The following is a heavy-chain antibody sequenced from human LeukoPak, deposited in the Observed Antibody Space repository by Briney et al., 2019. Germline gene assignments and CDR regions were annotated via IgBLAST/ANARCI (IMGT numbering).Heavy chain of an antibody. Sequence: GASVKVSCKASGYTFNSYYMHWVRQAPGQGLEWMGIINPSGDFTSYAQKFQGRVTMTKDTSISTAYMELSRLRSDDTAVYYCARGGRIQLWLGGAYYYYYMDVWGKGTTVTISS. V-gene: IGHV1-46*02. D-gene: IGHD5-18*01. CDR3: ARGGRIQLWLGGAYYYYYMDV. J-gene: IGHJ6*03. CDR1: GYTFNSYY. CDR2: INPSGDFT.